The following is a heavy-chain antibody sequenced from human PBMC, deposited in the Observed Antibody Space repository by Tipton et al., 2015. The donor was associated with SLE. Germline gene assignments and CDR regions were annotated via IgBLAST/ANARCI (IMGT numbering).Heavy chain of an antibody. V-gene: IGHV4-59*12. CDR2: IYYSGST. J-gene: IGHJ4*02. CDR1: GGSFSGYY. D-gene: IGHD6-6*01. CDR3: ASIAARLVRYYFDY. Sequence: TLSLTCAVYGGSFSGYYWSWIRQPPGKGLEWIGYIYYSGSTNYNPSLKSRVTISVDTSKNQFSLKLSSVTAADTAVYYCASIAARLVRYYFDYWGQGTLVTVSS.